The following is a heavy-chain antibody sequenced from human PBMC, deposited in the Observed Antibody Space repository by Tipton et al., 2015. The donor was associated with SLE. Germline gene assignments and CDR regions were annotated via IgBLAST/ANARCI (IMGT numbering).Heavy chain of an antibody. V-gene: IGHV4-61*10. Sequence: TLSLTCTVSGGSISSGSYYWSWIRQPTGKGLEWIGYIYYSGSTNYNPSLKSRVTISVDTSKNQFSLKLSSVTAADTAVYYCARVYSSSHPDVWGKGTTVTVSS. D-gene: IGHD6-13*01. J-gene: IGHJ6*04. CDR3: ARVYSSSHPDV. CDR2: IYYSGST. CDR1: GGSISSGSYY.